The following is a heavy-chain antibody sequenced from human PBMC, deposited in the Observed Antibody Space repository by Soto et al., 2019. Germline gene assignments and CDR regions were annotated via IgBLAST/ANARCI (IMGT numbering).Heavy chain of an antibody. CDR1: GIPYSTYA. CDR3: ARAISGYVT. Sequence: QVHLVQSGSEVKNPGASVRVSCKASGIPYSTYALHWVRQAPGQGLEWMGWINAGEGYTRYSQDFQGRVTLTTVTSASTTYMDLSKLTFEDTGVYYCARAISGYVTWGQGTQVTVSS. CDR2: INAGEGYT. J-gene: IGHJ5*02. D-gene: IGHD6-25*01. V-gene: IGHV1-3*01.